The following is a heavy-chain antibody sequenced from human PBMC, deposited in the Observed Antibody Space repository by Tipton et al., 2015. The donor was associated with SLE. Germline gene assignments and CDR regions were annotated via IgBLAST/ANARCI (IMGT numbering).Heavy chain of an antibody. CDR3: ARDSSSWPYSYYGMDV. D-gene: IGHD6-13*01. CDR2: ISSSSSTI. Sequence: SLRLSCAASGFTFSSYSMNWVRQAPGKGLEWVSYISSSSSTIYYADSVKGRFTISRDNAKNSLYLQMNSLRAEDTAVYYCARDSSSWPYSYYGMDVWGQGTTVTVSS. V-gene: IGHV3-48*01. J-gene: IGHJ6*02. CDR1: GFTFSSYS.